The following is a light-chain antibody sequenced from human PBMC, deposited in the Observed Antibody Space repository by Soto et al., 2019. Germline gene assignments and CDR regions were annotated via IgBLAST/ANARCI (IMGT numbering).Light chain of an antibody. CDR1: QGISSY. CDR3: QQYYSYPYT. Sequence: AIRMTQSPSSLSASTGDRVTITCRASQGISSYLAWYQQKPGKAPKLLIYAASTLQSGVPSRFSGSGSGTDFNLTISCLQSEDFATYYCQQYYSYPYTFGQGTKLEIK. CDR2: AAS. J-gene: IGKJ2*01. V-gene: IGKV1-8*01.